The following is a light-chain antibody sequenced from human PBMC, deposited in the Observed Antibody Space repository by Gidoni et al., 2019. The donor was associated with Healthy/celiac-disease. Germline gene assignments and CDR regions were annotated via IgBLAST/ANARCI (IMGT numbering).Light chain of an antibody. CDR2: WAS. Sequence: DIVMTQSPDSLAVSLGERATINCKSSQSVLYSSNNKNYLAWYQQKPGQPPKLLIYWASTRESWVPDRFSGSGSGTDFTLTISSLQAEDVAVYYCQQYYSTPVTFGQXTKVEIK. V-gene: IGKV4-1*01. CDR3: QQYYSTPVT. J-gene: IGKJ1*01. CDR1: QSVLYSSNNKNY.